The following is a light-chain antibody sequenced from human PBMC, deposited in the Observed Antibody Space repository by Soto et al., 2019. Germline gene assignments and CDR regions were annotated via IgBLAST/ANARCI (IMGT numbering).Light chain of an antibody. CDR1: SSDVGGYNY. CDR2: EVS. CDR3: SSYTISSTWV. V-gene: IGLV2-14*01. J-gene: IGLJ3*02. Sequence: QPASVSGSPGQSITISCTGTSSDVGGYNYVSWYQQHPGKAPKVMIFEVSNRPSGVSDRFSGSKSGNTASLTISGLQAEDEADYYCSSYTISSTWVFGGGTKLTVL.